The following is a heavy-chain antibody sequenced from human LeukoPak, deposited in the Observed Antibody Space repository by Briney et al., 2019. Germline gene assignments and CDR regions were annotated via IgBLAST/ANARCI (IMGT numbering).Heavy chain of an antibody. Sequence: GGSLRLSCAASGFTVSSNYMSWVRQAPGKGLEWVSVIYSGGSTYYADSVKGRFTISRDNSKNTLYLQMNSLRAEDTAVYYCASPVRTYAFDIWGQGTMVTVSS. V-gene: IGHV3-66*01. D-gene: IGHD3-10*01. CDR1: GFTVSSNY. J-gene: IGHJ3*02. CDR2: IYSGGST. CDR3: ASPVRTYAFDI.